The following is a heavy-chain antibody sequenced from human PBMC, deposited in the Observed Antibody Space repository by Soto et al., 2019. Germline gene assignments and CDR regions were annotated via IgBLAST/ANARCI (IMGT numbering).Heavy chain of an antibody. CDR1: GFTSSSYS. J-gene: IGHJ3*02. CDR2: ISSSSSYI. CDR3: ARDSVKAAAGGGFDI. Sequence: SGGSLRLSCAASGFTSSSYSMNWVRQAPGKGLEWVSSISSSSSYIYYADSVKGRFTISRDNAKNSLYLQMNSLRAEDTAVYYCARDSVKAAAGGGFDIWGQGTMVTVSS. V-gene: IGHV3-21*01. D-gene: IGHD6-13*01.